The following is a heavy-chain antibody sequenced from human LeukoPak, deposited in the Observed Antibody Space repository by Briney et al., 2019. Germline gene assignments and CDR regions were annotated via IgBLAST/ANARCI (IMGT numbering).Heavy chain of an antibody. V-gene: IGHV1-2*02. CDR1: GFTFTRYY. Sequence: DSVKVSCKTSGFTFTRYYIHWVRQAPGQGLECMGWINPHTGDTNYAQMFQGRVTMTRDTSINTAYMELSGLSSDDTAVYYCAREQGLPYFDLWGRGTLVSVSS. J-gene: IGHJ2*01. CDR2: INPHTGDT. D-gene: IGHD4-11*01. CDR3: AREQGLPYFDL.